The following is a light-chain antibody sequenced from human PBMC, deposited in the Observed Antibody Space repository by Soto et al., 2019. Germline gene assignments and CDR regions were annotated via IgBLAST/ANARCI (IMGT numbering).Light chain of an antibody. CDR1: SSDVGGYNY. J-gene: IGLJ1*01. CDR2: EVS. V-gene: IGLV2-14*01. CDR3: SSYTSSSTYV. Sequence: ALTQPASVSGSPGQAITISCTGTSSDVGGYNYVSWYQQHPGKAPKLMIYEVSNRPSGVSNRFSGSKSGNTASLTISGLQAEDEADYYCSSYTSSSTYVFGTGTKLTVL.